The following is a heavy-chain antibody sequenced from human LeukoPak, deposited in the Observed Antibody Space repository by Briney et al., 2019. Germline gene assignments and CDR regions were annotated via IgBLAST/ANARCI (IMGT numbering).Heavy chain of an antibody. Sequence: GGSLRLSCVASGFTFGKYWMSWVRQAPGKGLEWVSVISGGGDSRYSADSVKGRFTISRDNSKSTLYLQMNSLRAEDTAVYYCAKCHRDGYNFNPDWGQGTLVTVSS. CDR1: GFTFGKYW. CDR3: AKCHRDGYNFNPD. D-gene: IGHD5-24*01. J-gene: IGHJ4*02. V-gene: IGHV3-23*01. CDR2: ISGGGDSR.